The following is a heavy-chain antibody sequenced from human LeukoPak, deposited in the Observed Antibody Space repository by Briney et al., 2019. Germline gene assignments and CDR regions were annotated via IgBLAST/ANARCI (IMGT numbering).Heavy chain of an antibody. D-gene: IGHD2-2*01. J-gene: IGHJ4*02. Sequence: GSLRLSCAASGFTFSTYSMNWVRQAPGKGLEWVSSISSGSGYMYYADSVKGRFTISRDNAKNSLYLQMNSLRVEETAVYYCARDLDLIYCSSTSCSLFDYWGQGTLVTVSS. CDR1: GFTFSTYS. CDR2: ISSGSGYM. V-gene: IGHV3-21*01. CDR3: ARDLDLIYCSSTSCSLFDY.